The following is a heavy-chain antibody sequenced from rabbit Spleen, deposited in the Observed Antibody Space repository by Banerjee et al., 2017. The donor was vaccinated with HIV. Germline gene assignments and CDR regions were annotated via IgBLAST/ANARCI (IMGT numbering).Heavy chain of an antibody. CDR2: INAATGKP. V-gene: IGHV1S45*01. CDR3: ARDLAGAIGWNFYL. Sequence: QEQLVESGGGLVQPGGSLKLSCKASGFDFSNYGVSWVRQAPGKGLEWIACINAATGKPVYATWAKGRFTISRTSSTTVTLQMTSLTAADTATYFCARDLAGAIGWNFYLWGPGTLVTVS. J-gene: IGHJ4*01. D-gene: IGHD4-1*01. CDR1: GFDFSNYG.